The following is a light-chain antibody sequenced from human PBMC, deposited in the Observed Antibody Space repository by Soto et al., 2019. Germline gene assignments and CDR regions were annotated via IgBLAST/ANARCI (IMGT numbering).Light chain of an antibody. J-gene: IGLJ3*02. V-gene: IGLV2-11*01. CDR2: DVG. CDR1: SSDVGGYNF. CDR3: CSYAGGLPQ. Sequence: QSALTQPRSVSGSPGQSVTISCTGTSSDVGGYNFVSWYQQHPGKAPKLIIYDVGKRPSGVPDRFSASKSGNTASLTISGLQTDDAADYYCCSYAGGLPQFGGGTKLTVL.